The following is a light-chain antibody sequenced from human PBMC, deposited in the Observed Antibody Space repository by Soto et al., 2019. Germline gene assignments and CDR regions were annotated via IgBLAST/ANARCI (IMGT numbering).Light chain of an antibody. CDR2: DAS. CDR1: QGISIY. V-gene: IGKV1-17*03. J-gene: IGKJ4*02. Sequence: DIQMTQSPSAMSASVGDRVTITCRASQGISIYLVWLQQKPGKATKRLIYDASTLQGGVPSRFSGSGSGTEFTHTISSLQPEDFATTYCLQSSSYPHTFGGGTKVEIK. CDR3: LQSSSYPHT.